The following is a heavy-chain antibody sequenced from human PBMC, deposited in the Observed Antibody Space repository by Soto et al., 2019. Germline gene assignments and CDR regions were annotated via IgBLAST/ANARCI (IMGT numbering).Heavy chain of an antibody. D-gene: IGHD4-17*01. CDR1: GLTFRSYW. J-gene: IGHJ4*02. CDR3: ARDVDADFRTDFDY. CDR2: INTDGSVA. V-gene: IGHV3-74*03. Sequence: GGSLRVSCAASGLTFRSYWMHWVRQAPGKGLVWVSRINTDGSVAMYVDSVKGRFTISRDNAENSVYLEMDSLRAEDTALYYCARDVDADFRTDFDYWGRGTLVTVSS.